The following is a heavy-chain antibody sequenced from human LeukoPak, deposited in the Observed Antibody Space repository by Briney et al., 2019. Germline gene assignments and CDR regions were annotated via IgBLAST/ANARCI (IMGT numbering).Heavy chain of an antibody. CDR3: AKSAEQWLVLYYFDY. V-gene: IGHV3-30*18. D-gene: IGHD6-19*01. CDR2: ISYDGSNK. CDR1: GFTFSSYG. J-gene: IGHJ4*02. Sequence: GGSLRLSCAASGFTFSSYGMHWVRRAPGKGLEWVAVISYDGSNKYYADSVKGRFTISRDNSKNTLYLQMNSLRAEDTAVYYCAKSAEQWLVLYYFDYWGRGTLVTVSS.